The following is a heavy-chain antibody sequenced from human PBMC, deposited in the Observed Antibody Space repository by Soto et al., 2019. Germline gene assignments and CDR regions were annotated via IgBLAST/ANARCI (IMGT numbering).Heavy chain of an antibody. D-gene: IGHD3-16*01. V-gene: IGHV1-69*13. Sequence: SVKVSCKASGGTFSSYAISWVRQAPGQGLEWMGGIIPIFGTANYAQKFQGRVTITADESTSTAYMELSSLRSEDTAVYYCASSSDFGYGMDVWGQGTTVTVSS. CDR1: GGTFSSYA. CDR3: ASSSDFGYGMDV. J-gene: IGHJ6*02. CDR2: IIPIFGTA.